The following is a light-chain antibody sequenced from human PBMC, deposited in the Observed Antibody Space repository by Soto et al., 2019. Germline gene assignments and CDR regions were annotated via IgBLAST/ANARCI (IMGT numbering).Light chain of an antibody. Sequence: QSVLTQPPSVSGAPGQRVTISCTGSSSNLGAGYDVHWYQHLPGTAPKLLIYGNSNRPSGVPDRFSGSKCGTSASLAITGLQAEDEADYYCQSYDSSLSGSWVFGGGTKLTVL. V-gene: IGLV1-40*01. CDR2: GNS. CDR3: QSYDSSLSGSWV. J-gene: IGLJ2*01. CDR1: SSNLGAGYD.